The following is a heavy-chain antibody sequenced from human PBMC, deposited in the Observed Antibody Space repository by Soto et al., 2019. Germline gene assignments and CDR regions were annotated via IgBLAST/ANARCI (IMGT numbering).Heavy chain of an antibody. D-gene: IGHD3-22*01. CDR1: GGTFNSYS. Sequence: QVQLVQSGAEVKKPASSVKVSCKSSGGTFNSYSISWVRQAPGQGLEWMGNIIPMLGTANYAQKFQGRVTIIADKSTTTDYMERSSLASEDTAVYYCERGRTTTVVPLGRWDGMDVWGQGTTVIVSS. CDR3: ERGRTTTVVPLGRWDGMDV. CDR2: IIPMLGTA. J-gene: IGHJ6*02. V-gene: IGHV1-69*08.